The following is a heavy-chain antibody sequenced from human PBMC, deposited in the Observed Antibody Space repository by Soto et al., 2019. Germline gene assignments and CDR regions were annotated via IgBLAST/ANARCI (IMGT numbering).Heavy chain of an antibody. V-gene: IGHV3-30-3*01. CDR1: GFTFSSYA. J-gene: IGHJ6*02. CDR3: ARDMGDSRSSWYVQDGYYYGMDV. D-gene: IGHD6-13*01. Sequence: QVQLVESGGGVVQPGRSLRLSCAASGFTFSSYAMHWVRQAPGKGLEWVAVISYDGSNKDYADSVKGRFTISRDNSKNTLYLQMNSLRAEDTAVYYSARDMGDSRSSWYVQDGYYYGMDVWGQGTTVTVSS. CDR2: ISYDGSNK.